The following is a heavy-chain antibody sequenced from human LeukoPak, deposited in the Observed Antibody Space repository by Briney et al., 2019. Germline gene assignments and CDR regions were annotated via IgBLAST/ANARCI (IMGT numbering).Heavy chain of an antibody. CDR1: GASISIGSYH. J-gene: IGHJ6*03. CDR2: VFTGGGT. D-gene: IGHD5-18*01. CDR3: ARDVDGYGHMDV. Sequence: PSETLSLTCTVSGASISIGSYHWSWFRQPAGKGLEWIGRVFTGGGTYFNPSLKSRVTLPIDTSKNQFSLRLTSVTAADTAVYYCARDVDGYGHMDVWGKGTTVTVSS. V-gene: IGHV4-61*02.